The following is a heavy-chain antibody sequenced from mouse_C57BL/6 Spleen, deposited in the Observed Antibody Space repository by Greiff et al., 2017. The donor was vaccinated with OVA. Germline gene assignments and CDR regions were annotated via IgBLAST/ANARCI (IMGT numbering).Heavy chain of an antibody. Sequence: DVQLVESGGGLVQPKGSLKLSCAASGFSFNTYAMNWVRQAPGKGLEWVARIRSKSNNYATYYADSVKDRFTISRDDSESMLYLQMNNLKTEDTAMYYCVRQGSNYYFDYWGQGTTLTVSS. CDR3: VRQGSNYYFDY. D-gene: IGHD2-5*01. V-gene: IGHV10-1*01. CDR1: GFSFNTYA. CDR2: IRSKSNNYAT. J-gene: IGHJ2*01.